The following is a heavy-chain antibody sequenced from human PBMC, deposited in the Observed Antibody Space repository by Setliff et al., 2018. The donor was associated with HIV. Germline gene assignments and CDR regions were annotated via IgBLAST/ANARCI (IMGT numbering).Heavy chain of an antibody. D-gene: IGHD3-3*01. J-gene: IGHJ6*02. CDR3: AKDLVEGVDSTSYYYVMDV. CDR1: GFTFTSFW. CDR2: ITGSGGDI. Sequence: GGSLRLSCAASGFTFTSFWMSWVRQAPGKGLEWVSAITGSGGDIYYADSVKGRFTISRDNSKNTLYLQMNSLRAEDTAVYYCAKDLVEGVDSTSYYYVMDVWGQGTTVTVSS. V-gene: IGHV3-23*01.